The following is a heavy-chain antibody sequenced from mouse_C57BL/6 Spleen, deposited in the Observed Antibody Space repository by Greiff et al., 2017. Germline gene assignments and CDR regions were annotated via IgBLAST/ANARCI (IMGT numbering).Heavy chain of an antibody. CDR1: GYSFTGYY. CDR3: ARYYYGNYAGFAY. V-gene: IGHV1-42*01. D-gene: IGHD2-1*01. Sequence: EVQLQQSGPELVKPGASVKISCKASGYSFTGYYMNWVKQSPEKSLEWIGEINPSTGGTPYNQKFKAKATLTVDKSSSTAYMQLKSLTSEDSAVYYCARYYYGNYAGFAYWGQGTLVTVSA. CDR2: INPSTGGT. J-gene: IGHJ3*01.